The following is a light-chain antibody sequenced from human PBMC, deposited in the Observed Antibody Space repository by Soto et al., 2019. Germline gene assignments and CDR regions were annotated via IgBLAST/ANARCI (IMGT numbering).Light chain of an antibody. V-gene: IGLV3-21*02. J-gene: IGLJ1*01. CDR2: DDA. CDR3: QVWDRSSDHYV. CDR1: NIGTKS. Sequence: SYELTQPPSVSVAPGQTARITCGGNNIGTKSVHWYQQRPGQAPVLVVYDDADRPSGIPERFSGSNSENTATLTISRVEAGDEADYFCQVWDRSSDHYVFGTGTKLTVL.